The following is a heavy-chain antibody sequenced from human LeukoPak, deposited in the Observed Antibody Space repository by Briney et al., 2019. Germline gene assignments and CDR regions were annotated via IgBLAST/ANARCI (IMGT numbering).Heavy chain of an antibody. CDR2: ISAYNGNT. CDR1: GYTFTSYG. V-gene: IGHV1-18*01. Sequence: ASVKVSCKAFGYTFTSYGISWVRQAPGQGLEWMGWISAYNGNTNYAQKLQGRVTMTTDTSTSTAYMELRSLRSDDTAVYYCARDHPSYGDYPNPFDYWGQGTLVTVSS. D-gene: IGHD4-17*01. J-gene: IGHJ4*02. CDR3: ARDHPSYGDYPNPFDY.